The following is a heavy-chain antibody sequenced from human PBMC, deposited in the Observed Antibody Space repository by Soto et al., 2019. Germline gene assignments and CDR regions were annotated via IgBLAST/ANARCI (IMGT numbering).Heavy chain of an antibody. J-gene: IGHJ5*02. V-gene: IGHV4-31*03. CDR3: AREVVSTDNKNWLDP. D-gene: IGHD2-2*01. CDR2: IYYSGST. Sequence: QVQLQESGPGLVKPSQTLSLTCTVSGGSISSGGYYWSWIRQDPGKGLGWLGYIYYSGSTSYNPSLKSRVTLSVDTSKNQFPLKLSSVTAADTAVYYCAREVVSTDNKNWLDPWGQGTLVTVSS. CDR1: GGSISSGGYY.